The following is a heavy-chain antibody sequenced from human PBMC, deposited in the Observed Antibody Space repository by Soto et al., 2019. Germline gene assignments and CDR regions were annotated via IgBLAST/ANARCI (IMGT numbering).Heavy chain of an antibody. J-gene: IGHJ5*01. D-gene: IGHD2-21*01. V-gene: IGHV3-23*01. CDR3: AKDLFPTSGQRFFFES. Sequence: GGSLRLSCAASGFTFSTYAMTWVRQAPGRGLEWVSTILHDETPFYTDSLKGRFTISRDNVRGTLYLQMNGLRVEDAALYFCAKDLFPTSGQRFFFESWGQGSLVTVSS. CDR2: ILHDETP. CDR1: GFTFSTYA.